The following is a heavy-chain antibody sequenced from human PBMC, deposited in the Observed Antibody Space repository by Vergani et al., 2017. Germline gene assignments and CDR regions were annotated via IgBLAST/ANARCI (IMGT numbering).Heavy chain of an antibody. D-gene: IGHD5-12*01. Sequence: QVQLVESGGGVVQPGRSLRLSCAASGFTFSSYGMHWVRQAPGKGLEWVAVIWYDGSNKYYADSVKGRFTISRDNSKNTLYLQMNSLRAEDTAVYYCARGEWLPSLYWGQGTLVTGSS. V-gene: IGHV3-33*01. J-gene: IGHJ4*02. CDR1: GFTFSSYG. CDR2: IWYDGSNK. CDR3: ARGEWLPSLY.